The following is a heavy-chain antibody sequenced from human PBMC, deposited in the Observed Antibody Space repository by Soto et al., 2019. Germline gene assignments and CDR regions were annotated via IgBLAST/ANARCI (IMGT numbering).Heavy chain of an antibody. CDR1: GGTFSNSA. D-gene: IGHD3-22*01. J-gene: IGHJ5*02. V-gene: IGHV1-69*13. CDR2: IMPIFRTP. CDR3: ARPTRYYYDSSGQSAWFDP. Sequence: SVKVSCKASGGTFSNSAISWVRQAPGQGLEWMGGIMPIFRTPDYAQKFQGRVTITADESTSTAYMELSGLRSEDTAVYYCARPTRYYYDSSGQSAWFDPWGQGTLVTVSS.